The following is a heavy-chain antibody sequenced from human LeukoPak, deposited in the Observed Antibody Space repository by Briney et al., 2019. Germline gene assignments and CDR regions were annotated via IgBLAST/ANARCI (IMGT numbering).Heavy chain of an antibody. CDR2: INHSGST. D-gene: IGHD6-6*01. V-gene: IGHV4-34*01. CDR1: GGSSSDYY. J-gene: IGHJ4*02. CDR3: AKTPTALVRGGYYFDS. Sequence: SETLSLTCAVYGGSSSDYYWNWIRQPPGKGLEWIGEINHSGSTNYNPSLKTRVSISVDTSKNQFSLKLNSVTAADTAVYFCAKTPTALVRGGYYFDSWGQGTLVTVSS.